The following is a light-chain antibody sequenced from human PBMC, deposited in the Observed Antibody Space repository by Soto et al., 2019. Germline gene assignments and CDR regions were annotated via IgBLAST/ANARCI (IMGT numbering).Light chain of an antibody. CDR1: SSDVGSYNL. CDR2: EDS. Sequence: QSALTQPASVSGSPGQSITISCTGTSSDVGSYNLVSWYQQHPGKAPKLMIYEDSKRPSGVSNRFSGSKSGNTASLTISGLQAEDEADYYCASWDDNLNGGVFGGGTKLTVL. CDR3: ASWDDNLNGGV. V-gene: IGLV2-23*01. J-gene: IGLJ3*02.